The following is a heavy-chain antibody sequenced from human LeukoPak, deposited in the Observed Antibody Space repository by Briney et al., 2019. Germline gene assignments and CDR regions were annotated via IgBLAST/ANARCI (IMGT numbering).Heavy chain of an antibody. CDR1: GFTVSSNY. D-gene: IGHD3-22*01. V-gene: IGHV3-53*01. Sequence: GGSLRLSCAASGFTVSSNYMSWVRQAPGKGLEWVSVIYNDGSTYYADSVKGRFTISRDNSKNTLYLQMNSLRAEGTAVYYCAKVRGYYDSSGYYGVGYFDYWGQGTLVTVSS. CDR2: IYNDGST. J-gene: IGHJ4*02. CDR3: AKVRGYYDSSGYYGVGYFDY.